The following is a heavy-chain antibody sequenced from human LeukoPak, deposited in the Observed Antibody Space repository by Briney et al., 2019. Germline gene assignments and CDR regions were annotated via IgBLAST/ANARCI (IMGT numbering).Heavy chain of an antibody. CDR3: ARDRSMDYMDV. V-gene: IGHV3-21*01. Sequence: GGSLRLSCAASGFTFSSYAMSWVRQAPGKGLEWVSSISSSSSYIYYADSVKGRFTISRDNAKNSLYLQMNSLRAEDTAVYYCARDRSMDYMDVWGKGTTVTVSS. CDR1: GFTFSSYA. J-gene: IGHJ6*03. CDR2: ISSSSSYI. D-gene: IGHD2/OR15-2a*01.